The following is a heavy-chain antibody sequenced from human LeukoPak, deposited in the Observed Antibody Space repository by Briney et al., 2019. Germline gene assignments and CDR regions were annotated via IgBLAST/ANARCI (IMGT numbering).Heavy chain of an antibody. CDR2: IYHSGST. Sequence: SETLSLTCAVSGYSISSGYYWGWIRQPPGKGLEWIGSIYHSGSTYYNPSLKSRVTISVDTSKNQFSLKLSSVTAADTAVYYCARLLNYSVPDYWGQGTLVTVSS. V-gene: IGHV4-38-2*01. J-gene: IGHJ4*02. CDR3: ARLLNYSVPDY. CDR1: GYSISSGYY. D-gene: IGHD2-21*01.